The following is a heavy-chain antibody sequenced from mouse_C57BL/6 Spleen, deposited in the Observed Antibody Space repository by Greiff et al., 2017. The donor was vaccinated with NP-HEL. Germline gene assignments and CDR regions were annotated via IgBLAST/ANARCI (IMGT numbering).Heavy chain of an antibody. J-gene: IGHJ4*01. V-gene: IGHV1-15*01. CDR1: GYTFTDYE. CDR3: TKTELLRGAMDY. CDR2: IDPATGGT. Sequence: QVQLQQSGAELVRPGASVTLSCKASGYTFTDYEMHWVKQTPVHGLEWIGAIDPATGGTAYNQKFKGKAILTADKSSSTAYMELRSLTSEDSAVYYCTKTELLRGAMDYWGQGTSVTVSS. D-gene: IGHD1-1*01.